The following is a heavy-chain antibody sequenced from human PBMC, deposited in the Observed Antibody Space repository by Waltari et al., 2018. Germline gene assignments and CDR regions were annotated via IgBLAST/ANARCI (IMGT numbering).Heavy chain of an antibody. CDR2: INPNSGGT. J-gene: IGHJ4*02. CDR1: GYTFTGYY. Sequence: QVQLVQSGAEVKKPGASVKVSCKASGYTFTGYYMHWVRQAPGQGLEWMGWINPNSGGTNYAQKFQGRVTMTRDTSISTAYMELSRLRSDDTAVYYCARDPVATSTAPLAIDYWGQGTLVTVSS. V-gene: IGHV1-2*02. D-gene: IGHD5-12*01. CDR3: ARDPVATSTAPLAIDY.